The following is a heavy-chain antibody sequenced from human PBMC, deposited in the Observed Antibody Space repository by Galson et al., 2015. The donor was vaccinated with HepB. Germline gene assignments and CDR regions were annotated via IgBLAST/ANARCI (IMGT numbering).Heavy chain of an antibody. Sequence: SETLSLTCGIYDGSFSGYYWSWIRQPPGKGLEWIGDINQGQTAYYNPSLKSRVTMSVDTSKSQFSLKLNSETAADTAMYYCARSYRKIMLPKKGTAFDFWGQGTMVSVSS. CDR1: DGSFSGYY. CDR2: INQGQTA. D-gene: IGHD3-16*02. CDR3: ARSYRKIMLPKKGTAFDF. V-gene: IGHV4-34*10. J-gene: IGHJ3*01.